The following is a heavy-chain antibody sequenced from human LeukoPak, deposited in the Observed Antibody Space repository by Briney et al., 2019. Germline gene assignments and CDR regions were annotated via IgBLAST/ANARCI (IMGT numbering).Heavy chain of an antibody. CDR3: AKAAWVAVAVPLDY. V-gene: IGHV3-9*03. CDR1: GFTFDDYA. D-gene: IGHD6-19*01. J-gene: IGHJ4*02. CDR2: ISWNSGSI. Sequence: PGRSLRLSCAASGFTFDDYAMHWVRQAPGKGLEWVSGISWNSGSIGYADSMKGRFTISRDNAKNSLYLQMNSLRAEDMALYYCAKAAWVAVAVPLDYWGQGTLVTVSS.